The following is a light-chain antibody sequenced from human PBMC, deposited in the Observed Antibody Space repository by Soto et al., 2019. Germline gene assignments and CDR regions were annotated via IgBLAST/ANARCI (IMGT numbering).Light chain of an antibody. V-gene: IGKV1-33*01. CDR2: DAS. J-gene: IGKJ4*01. CDR1: QDIRNY. Sequence: IQMTQSPSSLSASVGDRVTLTCQASQDIRNYLNWYQQKPGKAPKLLIYDASNLETGVPSRFRGSRSGRNFSPTISSMQYEDSVAYYCQQYDNLPSLTFGGGTKGDIK. CDR3: QQYDNLPSLT.